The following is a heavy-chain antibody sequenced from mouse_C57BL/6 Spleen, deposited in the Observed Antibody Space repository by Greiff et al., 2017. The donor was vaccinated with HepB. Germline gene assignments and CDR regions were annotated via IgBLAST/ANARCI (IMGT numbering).Heavy chain of an antibody. V-gene: IGHV1-82*01. Sequence: VKLQESGPELVKPGASVKISCKASGYAFSSSWMNWVKQRPGKGLEWIGRIYPGDGDTNYNGKFKGKATLTADKSSSTAYMQLSSLTSEDSAVYFCASFDGYLRYYAMDYWGQGTSVTVSS. CDR1: GYAFSSSW. D-gene: IGHD2-3*01. CDR2: IYPGDGDT. CDR3: ASFDGYLRYYAMDY. J-gene: IGHJ4*01.